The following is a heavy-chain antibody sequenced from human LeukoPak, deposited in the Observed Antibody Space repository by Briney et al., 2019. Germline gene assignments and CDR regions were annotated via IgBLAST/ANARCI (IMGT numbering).Heavy chain of an antibody. CDR3: ARDRDYYDSNSFSPDSFDI. V-gene: IGHV3-21*06. J-gene: IGHJ3*02. CDR1: GFAFSSYE. D-gene: IGHD3-22*01. CDR2: VNPSHAYQ. Sequence: GGSLSLSCAASGFAFSSYEMHWVRQAPGKGMEWVSSVNPSHAYQLYADSVEGRSTIARDNVKNSLFLQMDSLRAEDTAVYYCARDRDYYDSNSFSPDSFDIWGQGTMVTVSS.